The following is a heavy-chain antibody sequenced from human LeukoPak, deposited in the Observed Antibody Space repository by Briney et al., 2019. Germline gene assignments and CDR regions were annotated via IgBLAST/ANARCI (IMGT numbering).Heavy chain of an antibody. V-gene: IGHV4-39*01. CDR2: IYYSGNT. D-gene: IGHD4-17*01. CDR3: VTTVIPYYFDY. CDR1: GVSIGSSNSY. Sequence: SETLSLTCTVSGVSIGSSNSYWGWIRQPPGKGLEWIGSIYYSGNTYYNASLKSQVSISIDTSKNQFSLKLSSVTAADTAVYYCVTTVIPYYFDYWGQGTLVTVSS. J-gene: IGHJ4*02.